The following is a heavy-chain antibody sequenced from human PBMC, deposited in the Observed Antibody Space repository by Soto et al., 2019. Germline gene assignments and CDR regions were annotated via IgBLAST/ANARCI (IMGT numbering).Heavy chain of an antibody. CDR1: GYTFTSYG. CDR3: ASNYLYYYGSGNTNYYGMDV. CDR2: ISAYNGNT. J-gene: IGHJ6*02. V-gene: IGHV1-18*01. Sequence: QVQLVQSGAEVKKPGASVKVSCKASGYTFTSYGISWVRQAPGQGLEWMGWISAYNGNTNYAQKLQGRVTMTTDTSTSTAYMELRSLRSDDTAVYYCASNYLYYYGSGNTNYYGMDVWGQGNTVTVSS. D-gene: IGHD3-10*01.